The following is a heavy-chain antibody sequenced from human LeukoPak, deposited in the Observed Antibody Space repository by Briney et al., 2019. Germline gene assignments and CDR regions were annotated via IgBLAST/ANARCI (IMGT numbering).Heavy chain of an antibody. Sequence: GGSLRLSCAASGFTFSSFVIHWVRQAPGKGLEWVAVISDDGSNTYYAYSVKGRFTISRDNSKNAVYLQMNSLRAEDTAVYYCAKDQRRSTWNYGDALDFWGQGTMVFVSS. CDR2: ISDDGSNT. D-gene: IGHD1-7*01. J-gene: IGHJ3*01. CDR3: AKDQRRSTWNYGDALDF. CDR1: GFTFSSFV. V-gene: IGHV3-30*01.